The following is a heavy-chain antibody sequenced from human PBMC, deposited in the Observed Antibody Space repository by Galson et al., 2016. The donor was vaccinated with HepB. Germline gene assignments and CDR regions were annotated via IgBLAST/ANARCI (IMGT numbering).Heavy chain of an antibody. J-gene: IGHJ3*01. Sequence: SLRLSCAGFGFTFSRSGLNWVRQAPGKGLQWISYISSSISTIYYADSVKGRFTISRDNAKNSVYLQMNSLRDDDTGVYYCARGLVRSAFDLWGQGTLVTVSS. D-gene: IGHD6-6*01. V-gene: IGHV3-48*02. CDR3: ARGLVRSAFDL. CDR1: GFTFSRSG. CDR2: ISSSISTI.